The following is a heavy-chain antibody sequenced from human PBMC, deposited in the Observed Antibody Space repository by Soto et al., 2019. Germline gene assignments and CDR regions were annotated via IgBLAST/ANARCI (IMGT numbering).Heavy chain of an antibody. J-gene: IGHJ6*02. CDR3: ARVEKYKYDFWSGFYYGMDV. CDR1: GVTFSSYG. CDR2: IWYDGSNK. V-gene: IGHV3-33*01. D-gene: IGHD3-3*01. Sequence: LSCAWSGVTFSSYGVHWVRQAPGEGLEWVAVIWYDGSNKYYADSVKGRFTISRDNSKNTLYLQMNSLRAEGTAVYYCARVEKYKYDFWSGFYYGMDVWGQGTTVTVSS.